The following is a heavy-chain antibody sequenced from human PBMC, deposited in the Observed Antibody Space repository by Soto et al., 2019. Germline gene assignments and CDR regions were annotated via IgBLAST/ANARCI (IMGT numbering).Heavy chain of an antibody. CDR1: GFTFTSSA. D-gene: IGHD5-12*01. V-gene: IGHV1-58*02. Sequence: ASVKVSCKASGFTFTSSAMQWVRQARGQRLEWIGWIVVGSGNTNYAQKFQERVTITRDMSTSTAYMELSSLRSEDTAVYYCALYSGYDSTASGLSYWGQGTLVTVS. CDR3: ALYSGYDSTASGLSY. J-gene: IGHJ4*02. CDR2: IVVGSGNT.